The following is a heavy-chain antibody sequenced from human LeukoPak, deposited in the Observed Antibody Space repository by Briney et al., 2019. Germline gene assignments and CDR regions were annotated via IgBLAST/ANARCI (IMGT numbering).Heavy chain of an antibody. Sequence: GGSLRLSCAAFGIAFDKNAMTWVRRVPGKGLEWVSTISHNGVATYYADSVKGRFTISRDNSKDTLYLQMNSLRAEDTAVYYCASTVRGLSGYRPWGQGTLVTVSS. CDR3: ASTVRGLSGYRP. D-gene: IGHD5-12*01. CDR2: ISHNGVAT. V-gene: IGHV3-23*01. J-gene: IGHJ5*02. CDR1: GIAFDKNA.